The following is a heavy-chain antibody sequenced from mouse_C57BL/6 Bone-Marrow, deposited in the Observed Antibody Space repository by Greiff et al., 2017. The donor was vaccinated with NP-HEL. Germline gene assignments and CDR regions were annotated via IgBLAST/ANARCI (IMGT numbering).Heavy chain of an antibody. J-gene: IGHJ1*03. CDR2: IYPGGGYT. CDR1: GYTFTNYW. CDR3: ARFYDWYFDV. D-gene: IGHD2-3*01. Sequence: QVQLKESGAKLVRPGTSVKMSCKASGYTFTNYWIGWAKQRPGHGLEWIGDIYPGGGYTNYNEKFKGKATLTADKSSSTAYMQFSSLTSEDSAIYYCARFYDWYFDVWGTGTTVTVSS. V-gene: IGHV1-63*01.